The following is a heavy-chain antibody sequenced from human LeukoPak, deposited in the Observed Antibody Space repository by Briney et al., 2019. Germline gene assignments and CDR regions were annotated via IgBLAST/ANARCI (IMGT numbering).Heavy chain of an antibody. J-gene: IGHJ4*02. D-gene: IGHD2-15*01. Sequence: SETLSLTCAVYGGSFSGYYWSWIRQPPGKGLEWIGEINHSGSTNYNPSLKSRVTISVDTSKNQFSLKLSSVTAADTAVYCCARRRYCSGGSCSIGNDFDYWGQGTLVTVSS. CDR3: ARRRYCSGGSCSIGNDFDY. CDR1: GGSFSGYY. CDR2: INHSGST. V-gene: IGHV4-34*01.